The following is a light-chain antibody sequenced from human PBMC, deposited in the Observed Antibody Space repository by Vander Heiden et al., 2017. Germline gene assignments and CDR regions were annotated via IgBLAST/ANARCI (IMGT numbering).Light chain of an antibody. Sequence: QSVLTQPPSTSGTPGPRVTISCSGSSSNIGSNTVNWYQQPPGTAPKLLIYSNNQRHSGVPDRFSGSKSGTSASLAISGLQSEDEADYYCAAWYDSLNGVVFGGGTKLTVL. V-gene: IGLV1-44*01. CDR1: SSNIGSNT. CDR2: SNN. CDR3: AAWYDSLNGVV. J-gene: IGLJ2*01.